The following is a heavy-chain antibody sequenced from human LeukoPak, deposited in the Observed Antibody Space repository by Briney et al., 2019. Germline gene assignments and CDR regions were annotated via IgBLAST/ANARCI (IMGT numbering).Heavy chain of an antibody. Sequence: GASVKVSCKASGYTFTSYYMHWVRQAPGQGLEWMGIINPSGGSTSYAQKFQGRVTKTRGMSTSTVYMELSSLRSEDTAVYYCARGRWIQLYKDYWGQGTLVTVSS. J-gene: IGHJ4*02. CDR1: GYTFTSYY. V-gene: IGHV1-46*01. CDR2: INPSGGST. CDR3: ARGRWIQLYKDY. D-gene: IGHD5-18*01.